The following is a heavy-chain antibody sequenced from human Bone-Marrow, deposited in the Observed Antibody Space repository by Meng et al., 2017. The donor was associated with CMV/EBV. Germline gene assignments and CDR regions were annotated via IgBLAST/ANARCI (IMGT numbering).Heavy chain of an antibody. Sequence: ASVKVSCKVSGYTLSDFSIHWVRQAPGKGLEWMGGVDPEDGETIYPQNFQGRVSMTEDTSTDTAYMELRSLRSEDTAVYYCSPVTTFNYYVLEVWGRGTTVTFSS. D-gene: IGHD4-11*01. CDR2: VDPEDGET. J-gene: IGHJ6*02. V-gene: IGHV1-24*01. CDR1: GYTLSDFS. CDR3: SPVTTFNYYVLEV.